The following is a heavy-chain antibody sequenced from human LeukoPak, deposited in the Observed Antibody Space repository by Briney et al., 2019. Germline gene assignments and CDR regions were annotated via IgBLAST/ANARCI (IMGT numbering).Heavy chain of an antibody. J-gene: IGHJ4*02. CDR3: ARGIEVAGVTKFDY. D-gene: IGHD6-13*01. CDR1: GYCFTSYW. Sequence: GESLKISCKGFGYCFTSYWIGWVRQMPGRGLEWMGIIYPGDSDTRYRPSFQGQVTISADKSITTAYLQWSSLKASDTAMYYCARGIEVAGVTKFDYWGQGTLVTVSS. V-gene: IGHV5-51*01. CDR2: IYPGDSDT.